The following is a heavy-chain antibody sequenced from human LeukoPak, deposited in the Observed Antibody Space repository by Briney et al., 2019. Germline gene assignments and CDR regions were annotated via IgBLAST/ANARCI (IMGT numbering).Heavy chain of an antibody. CDR3: ARDRGKDYFDY. CDR2: IWNDGSNK. D-gene: IGHD3-10*01. V-gene: IGHV3-33*01. Sequence: GGSLRLSCAPPRFTFSSHGMHWVRQGPGKGLEWVAFIWNDGSNKYYADSVKGRFTITIDNSKSTLYLQMNSLRAEDTAVYYCARDRGKDYFDYWGQGTLVTVSS. CDR1: RFTFSSHG. J-gene: IGHJ4*02.